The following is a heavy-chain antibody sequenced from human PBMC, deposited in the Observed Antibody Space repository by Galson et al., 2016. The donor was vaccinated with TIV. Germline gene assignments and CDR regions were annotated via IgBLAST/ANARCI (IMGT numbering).Heavy chain of an antibody. CDR1: GYTFTGYY. D-gene: IGHD3-22*01. Sequence: SVKVSCKASGYTFTGYYMDWVRQAPGQGLEWMGRINPNTGDTNYAQNFQVRVTMTRDTSISTASMEQSRMRSDDKAGDYCARDRENDASGPYYYYYMDGGGKGPTVTVSS. J-gene: IGHJ6*03. V-gene: IGHV1-2*06. CDR2: INPNTGDT. CDR3: ARDRENDASGPYYYYYMDG.